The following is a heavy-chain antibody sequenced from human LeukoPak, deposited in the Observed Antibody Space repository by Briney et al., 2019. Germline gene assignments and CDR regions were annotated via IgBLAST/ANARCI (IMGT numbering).Heavy chain of an antibody. CDR1: GGSFSGYY. CDR2: INHSGST. D-gene: IGHD3-10*01. V-gene: IGHV4-34*01. Sequence: KPSETLSLTCAVYGGSFSGYYWSWIRQPPGKGLEWIGEINHSGSTNYNPSLKSRVTISVDTSKNQFSLKLSSVTAADTAVYYCARGPRFWFPLGPTYGSGSYYRKWGQGTLVTVSS. CDR3: ARGPRFWFPLGPTYGSGSYYRK. J-gene: IGHJ4*02.